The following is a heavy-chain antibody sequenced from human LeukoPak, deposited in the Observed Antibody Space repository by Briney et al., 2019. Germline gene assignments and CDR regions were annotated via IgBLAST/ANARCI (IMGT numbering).Heavy chain of an antibody. Sequence: GGSLRLSCAASGFTFSGSAMHWVRQASGKGLEWVGRIRSKANSYATAYAASVKGRFTISRDDSKNTAYLQMNSLRAEDTAVYYCAREFRSWYYYYYYMDVWGKGTTVTVSS. CDR2: IRSKANSYAT. D-gene: IGHD1-26*01. CDR3: AREFRSWYYYYYYMDV. V-gene: IGHV3-73*01. CDR1: GFTFSGSA. J-gene: IGHJ6*03.